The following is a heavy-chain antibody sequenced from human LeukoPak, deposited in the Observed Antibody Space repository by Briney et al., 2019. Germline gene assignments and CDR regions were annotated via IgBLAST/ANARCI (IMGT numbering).Heavy chain of an antibody. J-gene: IGHJ4*02. D-gene: IGHD3-9*01. CDR1: GGSLSSYY. CDR3: ASGDILTGYRFDY. V-gene: IGHV4-59*01. Sequence: PSETLSLTCTLSGGSLSSYYWSWIRQPPGKGLEWIGYIYYGGSTNYNPTLKSRVTISVDTSKNQFSLTLSSVTAADTAVYYRASGDILTGYRFDYWGQGTLVTVSP. CDR2: IYYGGST.